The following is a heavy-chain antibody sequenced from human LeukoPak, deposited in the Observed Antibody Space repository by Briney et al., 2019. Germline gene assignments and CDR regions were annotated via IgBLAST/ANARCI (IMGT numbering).Heavy chain of an antibody. J-gene: IGHJ4*02. D-gene: IGHD3-10*01. CDR2: IYTSGST. Sequence: SQTLSLTCTVSGGSISSGSYYWSWIRQPAGKGLEWIGRIYTSGSTNYNPSLKSRVTISVDTSKDQFSLKLSSVTAADTAVYYCARSVRGVKDFDYWGQGTLVTVSS. CDR1: GGSISSGSYY. CDR3: ARSVRGVKDFDY. V-gene: IGHV4-61*02.